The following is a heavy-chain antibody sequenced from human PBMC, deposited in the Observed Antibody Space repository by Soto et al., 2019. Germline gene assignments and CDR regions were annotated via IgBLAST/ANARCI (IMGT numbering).Heavy chain of an antibody. Sequence: PGGSLRLSCAASGFTFSSYGMHWVRQAPGKGLEWVAVISYDGSNKYYADSVKGRFTISRDNSKNTLYLQMNSLRAEDTAVYYCAKDLRYSRQYYYYYGMDVWGQGTTVTVS. V-gene: IGHV3-30*18. D-gene: IGHD2-15*01. CDR2: ISYDGSNK. J-gene: IGHJ6*02. CDR1: GFTFSSYG. CDR3: AKDLRYSRQYYYYYGMDV.